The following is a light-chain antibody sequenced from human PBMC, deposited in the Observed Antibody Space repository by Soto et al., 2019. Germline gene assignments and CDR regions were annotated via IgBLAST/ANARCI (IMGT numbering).Light chain of an antibody. Sequence: QSVLTQPRSVSGSPGQSVTISCTGTSSDVGGYNYVSWYQQHPGKAPKLMIYDVSKRPSGGPDRFSGSKSGNTASLTISGLQAEDEADYYCCSYAGRYTPGFGGGTKLNVL. CDR3: CSYAGRYTPG. J-gene: IGLJ2*01. V-gene: IGLV2-11*01. CDR1: SSDVGGYNY. CDR2: DVS.